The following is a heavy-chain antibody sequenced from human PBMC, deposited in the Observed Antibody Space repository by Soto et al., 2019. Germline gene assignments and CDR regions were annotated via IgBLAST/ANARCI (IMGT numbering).Heavy chain of an antibody. V-gene: IGHV3-30*18. J-gene: IGHJ4*02. CDR1: GFTFSSYG. CDR3: AKDTGADY. D-gene: IGHD3-10*01. CDR2: ISYDGSDQ. Sequence: LSLSCAASGFTFSSYGMYWVRQAPGKGLEWVARISYDGSDQFYGDSVKGRFTISRDNSKNILYVQMNSLRSEDTAVYYCAKDTGADYWGQGTVVTVSS.